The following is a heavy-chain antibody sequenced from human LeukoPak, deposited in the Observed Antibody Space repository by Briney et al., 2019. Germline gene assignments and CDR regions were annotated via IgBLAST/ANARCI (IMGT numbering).Heavy chain of an antibody. Sequence: PGGSLRLSCAVSGFTFSSYWMTWVRQTPGKGLEWVANIKQDGSEKNYVDSVKGRFTISRDNAKNSLYLQMNSLRAEDTAVYYCARDLGQYYDTSDNWFDPWGQGTLVTVSS. CDR1: GFTFSSYW. CDR3: ARDLGQYYDTSDNWFDP. V-gene: IGHV3-7*01. CDR2: IKQDGSEK. J-gene: IGHJ5*02. D-gene: IGHD3-22*01.